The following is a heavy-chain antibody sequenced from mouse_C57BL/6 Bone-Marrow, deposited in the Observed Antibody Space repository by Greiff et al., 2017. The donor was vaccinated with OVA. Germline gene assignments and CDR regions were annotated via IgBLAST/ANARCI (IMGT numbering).Heavy chain of an antibody. Sequence: QVQLQQSGAELVRPGTSVKVSCKASGYAFTNYLIEWVKQRPGQGLEWIGVINPGSGGTNYNEKFKGKATLTADKSSSTAYMQLSSLTSEDSAVYFCARQLRNWGQGTLVTVSA. CDR3: ARQLRN. D-gene: IGHD3-2*02. CDR1: GYAFTNYL. V-gene: IGHV1-54*01. CDR2: INPGSGGT. J-gene: IGHJ3*01.